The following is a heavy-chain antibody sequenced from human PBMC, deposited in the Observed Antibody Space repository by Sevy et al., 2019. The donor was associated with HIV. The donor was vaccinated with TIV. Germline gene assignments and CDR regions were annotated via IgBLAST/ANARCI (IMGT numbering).Heavy chain of an antibody. V-gene: IGHV3-15*07. CDR1: GISFSNAW. D-gene: IGHD5-12*01. CDR2: IKSKTDGGTT. CDR3: TGLNFDN. J-gene: IGHJ4*02. Sequence: GGSLRLSCAPSGISFSNAWMNWVRQAPGKGLEWVGRIKSKTDGGTTDYAAPVKGRFTISGDDSKNMVYLQMNSLKTEDTAVYYCTGLNFDNCGQGTLVTVSS.